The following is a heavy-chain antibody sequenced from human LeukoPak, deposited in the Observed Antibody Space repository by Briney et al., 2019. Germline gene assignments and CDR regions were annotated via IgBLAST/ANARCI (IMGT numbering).Heavy chain of an antibody. D-gene: IGHD3-3*01. CDR3: ATGRSYDFWSGYSEYYYYYGMDV. J-gene: IGHJ6*02. Sequence: ASVKVSCKVSGYTLTELSMHWVRHAPGKGLEWMGGFDPEDGETIYAQKFQGRVTMTEDTSTDTAYMELRSLRSEDTAVYYCATGRSYDFWSGYSEYYYYYGMDVWGQGTTVTVSS. CDR2: FDPEDGET. CDR1: GYTLTELS. V-gene: IGHV1-24*01.